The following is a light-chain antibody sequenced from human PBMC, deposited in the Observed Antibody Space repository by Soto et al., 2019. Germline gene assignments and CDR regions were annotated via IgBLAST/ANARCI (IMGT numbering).Light chain of an antibody. CDR3: QSYDSSNPWV. Sequence: NFMLTQPHSVSESPGKTVTISCTRSSGSIASNYVQWYQQRPGSAPTTVIYEDNQRPSGVPDRFSGSIDSSSNSASLTISGLKNEDEADYYCQSYDSSNPWVFGTGTKLTVL. J-gene: IGLJ1*01. V-gene: IGLV6-57*04. CDR2: EDN. CDR1: SGSIASNY.